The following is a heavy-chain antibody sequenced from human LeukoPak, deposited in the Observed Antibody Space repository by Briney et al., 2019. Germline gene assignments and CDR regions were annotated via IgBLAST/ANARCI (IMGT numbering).Heavy chain of an antibody. V-gene: IGHV1-2*02. D-gene: IGHD3-22*01. CDR2: INANSGVT. J-gene: IGHJ5*02. Sequence: ASVKASCKASGFILTGHYIHWVRQAPGQGLEWMEWINANSGVTNYAQKFQGRVTMTRDTPISTAYLELSRLRSDDTAVFYCARGPDYSDSTGFGWFDPWGQGTRVTVSS. CDR3: ARGPDYSDSTGFGWFDP. CDR1: GFILTGHY.